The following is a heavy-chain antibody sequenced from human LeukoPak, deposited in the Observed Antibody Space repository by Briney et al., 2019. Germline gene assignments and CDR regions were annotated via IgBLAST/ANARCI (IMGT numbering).Heavy chain of an antibody. CDR1: GYTFTGYY. V-gene: IGHV1-2*02. D-gene: IGHD6-6*01. Sequence: AAVKVSCKASGYTFTGYYMHWVRQAPGQGLEWMGWINPNSGGTNYAQKFQGRVTMTRDTSISTVYMEMRRLRSDDTAVYYCARESVPAVAARRGLNYWGQGTLVAVSS. J-gene: IGHJ4*02. CDR2: INPNSGGT. CDR3: ARESVPAVAARRGLNY.